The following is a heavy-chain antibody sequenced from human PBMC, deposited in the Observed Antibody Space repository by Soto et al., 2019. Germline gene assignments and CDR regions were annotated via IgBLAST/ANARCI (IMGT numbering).Heavy chain of an antibody. V-gene: IGHV3-30*18. D-gene: IGHD2-15*01. CDR2: ISYDGSNK. Sequence: QVQLVESVGGVVQPGRSLRLSCAASGFTFSSYGMHWVRQAPGKGLEWVAVISYDGSNKYYADSVKGRFTISRDNSKNTLYLQMNSLRAEDTAVYYCAKDQRRYRSGGSCYGGYWGQGTLVTVSS. J-gene: IGHJ4*02. CDR3: AKDQRRYRSGGSCYGGY. CDR1: GFTFSSYG.